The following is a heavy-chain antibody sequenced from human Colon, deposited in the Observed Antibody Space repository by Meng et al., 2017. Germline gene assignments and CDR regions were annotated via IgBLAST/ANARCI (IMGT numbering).Heavy chain of an antibody. CDR1: GGSISSDYYN. CDR3: ARGPTTYFDY. Sequence: QLQEPAQALVKPSQTLSLTCSVSGGSISSDYYNWSWSRQPPGKGLEWIGYIYYSGGTYYNPSLKSRVTISVDTSKNQFSLKLSSVTAADTAAYYCARGPTTYFDYWGQGTLVTVSS. D-gene: IGHD4-17*01. CDR2: IYYSGGT. V-gene: IGHV4-30-4*01. J-gene: IGHJ4*02.